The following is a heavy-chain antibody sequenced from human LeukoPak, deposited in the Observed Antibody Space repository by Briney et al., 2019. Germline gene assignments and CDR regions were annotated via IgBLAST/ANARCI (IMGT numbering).Heavy chain of an antibody. V-gene: IGHV3-23*01. D-gene: IGHD6-19*01. CDR3: ANNALAGVVFDH. Sequence: PGGSLRLSCAASGFTFSSYAMSWVRQAPGKGLEWVSAISGSGGSTYYADSVKGRFTISRDNSKNALYLQMNSLRAEDTAVYYCANNALAGVVFDHWGQGTLVTVSS. CDR2: ISGSGGST. J-gene: IGHJ4*02. CDR1: GFTFSSYA.